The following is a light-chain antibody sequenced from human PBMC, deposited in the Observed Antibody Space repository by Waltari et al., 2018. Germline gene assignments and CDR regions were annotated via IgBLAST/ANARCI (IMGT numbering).Light chain of an antibody. Sequence: QLLVTQSPSASASLGASVKLTCTLSSGHTSYAIAWHQHQSEKGPRFLMSVNSDGEHTKVDGIPDLFSGSSSGAERYLTIYSLQSEDEAGYYCQTWDTNIVVFGGGTKVTVL. CDR3: QTWDTNIVV. CDR2: VNSDGEH. V-gene: IGLV4-69*01. CDR1: SGHTSYA. J-gene: IGLJ2*01.